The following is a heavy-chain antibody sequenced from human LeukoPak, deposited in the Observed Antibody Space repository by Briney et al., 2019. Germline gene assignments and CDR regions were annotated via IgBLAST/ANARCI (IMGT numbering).Heavy chain of an antibody. CDR1: GGSISSGSYY. CDR2: IYTGGST. CDR3: AALRYDYGDYVPLVY. V-gene: IGHV4-61*02. D-gene: IGHD4-17*01. Sequence: PSQTLSLTXTVSGGSISSGSYYWSWIRQPAGKGLEWIVRIYTGGSTNYNPSLKSRVTISVDTSKNQFSLKLSSVTAADTTVYYCAALRYDYGDYVPLVYWGQGTLVTVSS. J-gene: IGHJ4*02.